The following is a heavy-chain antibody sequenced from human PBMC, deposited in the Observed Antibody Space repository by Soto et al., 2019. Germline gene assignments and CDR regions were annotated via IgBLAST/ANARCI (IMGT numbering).Heavy chain of an antibody. J-gene: IGHJ4*02. Sequence: EVQLVESGGGLVQPGGSLRLSCAASGFTFSTYWMSWVRQAPGKGPEWVASIKEDGSERKYVDSVKGRFTISRDNAKSLLYLQMSVLRAEDTAVYYCARLQLTPDGTSSFRPVDYWGQGTLVTVSS. CDR3: ARLQLTPDGTSSFRPVDY. D-gene: IGHD6-6*01. CDR2: IKEDGSER. CDR1: GFTFSTYW. V-gene: IGHV3-7*01.